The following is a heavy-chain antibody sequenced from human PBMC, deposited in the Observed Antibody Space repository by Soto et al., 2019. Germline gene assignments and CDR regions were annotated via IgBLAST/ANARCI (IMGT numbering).Heavy chain of an antibody. D-gene: IGHD5-12*01. CDR3: ARDSRDGYNQFDY. CDR2: ISSYNGNT. Sequence: SVKVSCNASGYTFTSYGISWVRQAPGQGLEWMGWISSYNGNTNYAQKLQGRVTMTTDTSTSTAYMELSSLRSDDTAVYYCARDSRDGYNQFDYWGQGTLVTVSS. CDR1: GYTFTSYG. J-gene: IGHJ4*02. V-gene: IGHV1-18*04.